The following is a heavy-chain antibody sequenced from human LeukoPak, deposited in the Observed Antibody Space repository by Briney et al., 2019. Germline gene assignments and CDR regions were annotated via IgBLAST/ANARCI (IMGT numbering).Heavy chain of an antibody. J-gene: IGHJ5*02. CDR3: SADDNGDHNWFDP. Sequence: PSETLSLTCTVSGGSISTNLYYWGWIRQPPGKGLEWIGSMLHSGTTYCNPSLKSRVTISVDTFKNQFSLDLSYVTAADAAVYYCSADDNGDHNWFDPWGQGTLVTVSS. CDR2: MLHSGTT. CDR1: GGSISTNLYY. V-gene: IGHV4-39*07. D-gene: IGHD4-17*01.